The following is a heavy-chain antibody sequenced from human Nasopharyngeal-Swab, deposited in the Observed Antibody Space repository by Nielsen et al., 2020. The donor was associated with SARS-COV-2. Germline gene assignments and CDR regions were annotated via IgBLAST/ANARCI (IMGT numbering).Heavy chain of an antibody. D-gene: IGHD3-10*01. CDR2: MNPNSGNT. CDR3: ARPRRSNYYGSGSYYNIKTDAFDI. CDR1: GYTFTRYD. Sequence: ASVKVSCKASGYTFTRYDINWVRQATGQGLEWMGWMNPNSGNTGYAQKFQGRVTMTRNTSISTAYMELSSLRSEDTAVYYCARPRRSNYYGSGSYYNIKTDAFDIWGQGTMVTVSS. V-gene: IGHV1-8*01. J-gene: IGHJ3*02.